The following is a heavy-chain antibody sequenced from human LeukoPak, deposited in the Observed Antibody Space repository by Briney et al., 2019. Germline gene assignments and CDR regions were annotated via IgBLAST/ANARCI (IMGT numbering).Heavy chain of an antibody. CDR3: AKAMGDSSGYYYSRPTADFDY. CDR1: GFTFSSYA. D-gene: IGHD3-22*01. Sequence: GGSLRLSCAASGFTFSSYAMSWVRQAPGKGLEWVSAISGSGGSTYYADSVKGRFTISRDNSKNTLYLQMNSLRAEDTAVYYCAKAMGDSSGYYYSRPTADFDYWGQGTLVTVSS. CDR2: ISGSGGST. V-gene: IGHV3-23*01. J-gene: IGHJ4*02.